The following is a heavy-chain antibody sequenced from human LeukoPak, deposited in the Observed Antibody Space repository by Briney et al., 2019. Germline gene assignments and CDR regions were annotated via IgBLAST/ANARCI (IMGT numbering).Heavy chain of an antibody. CDR3: AKGSGSYYKGVDY. Sequence: GGSLRLSCTASGFAFDEHGMSWVRQVPGKGLEWVSGINWSGGSTGYADPLRGRFTISRDNAKNSLYLQMDSLRAEDTALYYCAKGSGSYYKGVDYWGQGTLVTVSS. J-gene: IGHJ4*02. D-gene: IGHD3-10*01. V-gene: IGHV3-20*04. CDR1: GFAFDEHG. CDR2: INWSGGST.